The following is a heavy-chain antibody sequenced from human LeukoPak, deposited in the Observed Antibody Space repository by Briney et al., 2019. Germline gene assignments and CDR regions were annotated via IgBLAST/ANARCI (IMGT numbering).Heavy chain of an antibody. CDR2: INTSGST. Sequence: SETLSLTCTVSGGSISSYYWSWIRQSAGKGLEWIGRINTSGSTNYNPSLRSRVTMSVNTSKNQFSLNLTSVTAADTAVYSCAREGGDPRWLDPWGQGTLVTVSS. CDR3: AREGGDPRWLDP. CDR1: GGSISSYY. V-gene: IGHV4-4*07. J-gene: IGHJ5*02. D-gene: IGHD6-25*01.